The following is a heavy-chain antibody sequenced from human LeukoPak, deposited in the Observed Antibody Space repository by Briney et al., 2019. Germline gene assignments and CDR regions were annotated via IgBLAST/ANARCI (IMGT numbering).Heavy chain of an antibody. J-gene: IGHJ4*02. Sequence: ASVKVSCKASGGTFGSYAISWVRQAPGQGLEWMGGIIPIFGTANYAQKFQGRVTITTDESTSTAYMELSSLRSEDTAVYYCARGLAARTSGGDYWGQGTLVTVSS. CDR2: IIPIFGTA. D-gene: IGHD6-6*01. V-gene: IGHV1-69*05. CDR1: GGTFGSYA. CDR3: ARGLAARTSGGDY.